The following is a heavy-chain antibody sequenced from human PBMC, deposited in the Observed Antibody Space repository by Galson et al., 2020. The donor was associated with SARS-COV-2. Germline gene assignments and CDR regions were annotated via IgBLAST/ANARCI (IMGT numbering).Heavy chain of an antibody. CDR2: ISAFNGNV. J-gene: IGHJ6*02. Sequence: GESLKISCKTSGYTFSSYGIGWVRQAPGQGLEWLGWISAFNGNVNYAQKLQGRVTMSTDAATSTAYMELRSLRSDDTAVYYCARLYIEWLRDSPTPYYLYYGMDVWGRGTTVTVSS. V-gene: IGHV1-18*01. CDR3: ARLYIEWLRDSPTPYYLYYGMDV. D-gene: IGHD3-3*01. CDR1: GYTFSSYG.